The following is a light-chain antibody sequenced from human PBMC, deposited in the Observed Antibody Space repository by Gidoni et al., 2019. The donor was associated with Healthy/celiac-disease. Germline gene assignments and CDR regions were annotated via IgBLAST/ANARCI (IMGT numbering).Light chain of an antibody. CDR1: QSVSSY. V-gene: IGKV3-11*01. Sequence: EIVLTQSPATLSLSPGERATLSCRASQSVSSYLAWYQQKPGHAPRLLIYDASNRATGIPARFSGSGSGTDFTLTISSLEPEDFAVYYCQQRSNWPCTFGQGTKVEIK. CDR3: QQRSNWPCT. CDR2: DAS. J-gene: IGKJ1*01.